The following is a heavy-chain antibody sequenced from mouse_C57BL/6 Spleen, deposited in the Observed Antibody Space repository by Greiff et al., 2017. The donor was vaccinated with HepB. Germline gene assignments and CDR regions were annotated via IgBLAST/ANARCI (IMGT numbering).Heavy chain of an antibody. CDR3: ARRDGYFDY. J-gene: IGHJ2*01. D-gene: IGHD3-3*01. CDR1: GYTFTSYW. CDR2: IYPGSGST. V-gene: IGHV1-55*01. Sequence: QVQLQQPGAELVKPGASVKMSCKASGYTFTSYWITWVKQTPGQGLEWIGDIYPGSGSTNYNDKFKSKATLTVDTSSSTAYMQLSILTSEDSAVYYCARRDGYFDYWGQVTTLTVSS.